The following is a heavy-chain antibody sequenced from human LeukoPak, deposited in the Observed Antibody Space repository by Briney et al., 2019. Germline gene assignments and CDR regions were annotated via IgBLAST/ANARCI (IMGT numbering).Heavy chain of an antibody. CDR2: IYHSGST. D-gene: IGHD4-17*01. Sequence: SETLSLTCAVSGYSISSGYYWGWIRQPPGKGLEWIGSIYHSGSTYYNPSLKSRVTISVDTSKNQFSLKLSSVTAADTAVYYCARQRYGDYEYNWFDPWGQGTLVTVSS. CDR1: GYSISSGYY. V-gene: IGHV4-38-2*01. J-gene: IGHJ5*02. CDR3: ARQRYGDYEYNWFDP.